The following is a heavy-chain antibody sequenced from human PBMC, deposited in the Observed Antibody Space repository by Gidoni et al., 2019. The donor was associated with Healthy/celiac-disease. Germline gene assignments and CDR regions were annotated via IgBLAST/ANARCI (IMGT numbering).Heavy chain of an antibody. CDR3: ASASSGWSYYYYYYMDV. J-gene: IGHJ6*03. CDR2: INPSGGST. D-gene: IGHD6-19*01. V-gene: IGHV1-46*01. CDR1: GYTFTRYY. Sequence: QVQLVQSGAEVKKPGASVKVSCKASGYTFTRYYMHWVRQAPGQGLEWMGIINPSGGSTSYAQKFQGRVTMTRDTSTSTVYMELSSLRSEDTAVYYCASASSGWSYYYYYYMDVWGKGTTVTVSS.